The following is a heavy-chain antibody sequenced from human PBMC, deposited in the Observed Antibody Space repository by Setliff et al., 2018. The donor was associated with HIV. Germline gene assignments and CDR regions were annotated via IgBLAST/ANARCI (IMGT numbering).Heavy chain of an antibody. CDR2: LGKSNSRM. J-gene: IGHJ4*02. CDR3: ARDFCGSSCSSGYGYFDH. CDR1: GFTFRDYS. V-gene: IGHV3-48*01. D-gene: IGHD2-15*01. Sequence: LRLSCTASGFTFRDYSMNWVRQAPGKGLEWVSYLGKSNSRMTYAGSVKGRFTISGDNARNSLYLEMNSLRADDTAVYYCARDFCGSSCSSGYGYFDHWGQGTLVTVSS.